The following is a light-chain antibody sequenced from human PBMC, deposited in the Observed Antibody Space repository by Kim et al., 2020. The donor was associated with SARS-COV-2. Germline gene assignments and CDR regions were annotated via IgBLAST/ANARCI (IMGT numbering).Light chain of an antibody. Sequence: DIQMTQSPSSLSASVGDRVTITCQASQDISNYLNWYQQKPGKAPKLLIYDASNLETGVPSRFSGSGSGTDFTFTISSLQPEDIPTYYCQQYDNPYTFGQGTKLEI. CDR3: QQYDNPYT. CDR2: DAS. V-gene: IGKV1-33*01. J-gene: IGKJ2*01. CDR1: QDISNY.